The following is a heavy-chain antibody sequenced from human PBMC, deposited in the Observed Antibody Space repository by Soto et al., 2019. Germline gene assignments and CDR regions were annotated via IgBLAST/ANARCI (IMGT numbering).Heavy chain of an antibody. CDR1: GGSISSGGYS. V-gene: IGHV4-30-2*01. D-gene: IGHD2-21*02. Sequence: QLQLQESGSGLVKPSQTLSLTCAVSGGSISSGGYSWSWIRQPPGKGLEWIGYIYHSGSTYYNPSLKSRVTLAVDRSKNQFSLKLSSVTAADTAVYYCARGVAVVVTAYFDYWGQGTLVTVSS. J-gene: IGHJ4*02. CDR3: ARGVAVVVTAYFDY. CDR2: IYHSGST.